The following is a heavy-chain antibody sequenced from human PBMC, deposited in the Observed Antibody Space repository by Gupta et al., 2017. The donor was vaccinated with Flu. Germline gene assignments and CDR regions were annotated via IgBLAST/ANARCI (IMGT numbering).Heavy chain of an antibody. D-gene: IGHD1-7*01. CDR1: GFTLSGYY. CDR2: ISGDGNII. Sequence: QEQLVESGGDLVKPGGSLRLSCVASGFTLSGYYINWIRQAPGKGLEWVSYISGDGNIIYTAPSVRGRVTISRDNAKDSVSLQMSNLRAEDTAVYYCTRRTQFHYYMDVWGKGTPVTVSS. CDR3: TRRTQFHYYMDV. V-gene: IGHV3-11*01. J-gene: IGHJ6*03.